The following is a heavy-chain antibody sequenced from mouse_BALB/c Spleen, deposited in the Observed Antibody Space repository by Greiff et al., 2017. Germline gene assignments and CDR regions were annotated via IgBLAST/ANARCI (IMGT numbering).Heavy chain of an antibody. CDR2: IDPSNGNT. CDR1: GFNFKDSS. J-gene: IGHJ3*01. CDR3: ADYYGGSDDWFAY. Sequence: EVKLVESGGGLVKPGASVKLSCTASGFNFKDSSMHWVKQRPEQGLEWIGRIDPSNGNTKYDPKFQGKATITADTSSNTAYLQLSSLTSEDTAVDYCADYYGGSDDWFAYWGQGTLVTVSA. D-gene: IGHD1-1*01. V-gene: IGHV14-3*02.